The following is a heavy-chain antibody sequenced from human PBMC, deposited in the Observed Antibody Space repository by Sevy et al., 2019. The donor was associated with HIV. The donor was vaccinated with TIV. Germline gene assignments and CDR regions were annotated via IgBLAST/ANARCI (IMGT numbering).Heavy chain of an antibody. CDR3: ARTNYYDSSGYRVLSYMDV. D-gene: IGHD3-22*01. CDR1: GGTFSSYA. V-gene: IGHV1-69*06. J-gene: IGHJ6*03. CDR2: IIPIFGTT. Sequence: ASVKVSCKASGGTFSSYAISWVRQAPGQGLEWMGGIIPIFGTTNYAQKFQGRVMITADKSTSTAYMELSSLRSEDTAVYYCARTNYYDSSGYRVLSYMDVWGKGTTVTVSS.